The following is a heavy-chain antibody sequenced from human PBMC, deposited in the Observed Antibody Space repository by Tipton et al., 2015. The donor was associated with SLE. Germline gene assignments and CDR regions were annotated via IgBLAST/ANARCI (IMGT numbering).Heavy chain of an antibody. J-gene: IGHJ6*02. Sequence: LRLSCSVSGGTISTNYWIWIRQPPGKGLEWIGYISDGGGTNYNPSLKSRVTISLDPAKNEFSLKLTSVTAADTAVYYCARGMLTWRGAIVGVDVWGQGTTVTVSS. D-gene: IGHD3-10*02. CDR1: GGTISTNY. CDR3: ARGMLTWRGAIVGVDV. CDR2: ISDGGGT. V-gene: IGHV4-59*08.